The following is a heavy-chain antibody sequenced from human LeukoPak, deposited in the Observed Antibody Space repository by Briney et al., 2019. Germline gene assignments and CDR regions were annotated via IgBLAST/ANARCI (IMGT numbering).Heavy chain of an antibody. Sequence: GGSLRLSCTTSGFAFDDFAMSWVRQPAGKGLEWVGFIRRRAYGGAAEYAASVKGRFIISRDDSKGIAHLQMNSLKTEDTAVYYCSRNGLVDFDYWGQGSRVIVSP. CDR2: IRRRAYGGAA. CDR1: GFAFDDFA. J-gene: IGHJ4*02. V-gene: IGHV3-49*04. CDR3: SRNGLVDFDY.